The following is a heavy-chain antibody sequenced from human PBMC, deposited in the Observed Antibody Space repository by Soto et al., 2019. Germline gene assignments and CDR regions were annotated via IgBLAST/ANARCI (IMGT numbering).Heavy chain of an antibody. Sequence: EVQLLQSGGGLVQPGGSLGLSCGASGFTFISYAMSWVRHVPGKGLDWISSISGSGANTWYAGSVQGRFIISRDNSKSTVSLHMSSLRVEDTAIYYCARDRATFDSWGQGTLVTVSS. J-gene: IGHJ4*02. D-gene: IGHD1-26*01. CDR3: ARDRATFDS. V-gene: IGHV3-23*01. CDR1: GFTFISYA. CDR2: ISGSGANT.